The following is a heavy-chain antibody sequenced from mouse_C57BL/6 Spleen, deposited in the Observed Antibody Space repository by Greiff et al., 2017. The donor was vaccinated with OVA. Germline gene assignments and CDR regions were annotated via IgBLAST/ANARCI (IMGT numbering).Heavy chain of an antibody. CDR3: ASYDLDY. V-gene: IGHV2-2*01. CDR2: IWSGGST. CDR1: GFSFTSYG. J-gene: IGHJ2*01. D-gene: IGHD2-3*01. Sequence: VQLQQSGPGLVQPSQCLSITCTVSGFSFTSYGVHWVRQSPGKGLEWLGVIWSGGSTDYNAAFISRLSSSKDNSKSQVFFKMNSLQADDTAIYYCASYDLDYWGQGTTLTVSS.